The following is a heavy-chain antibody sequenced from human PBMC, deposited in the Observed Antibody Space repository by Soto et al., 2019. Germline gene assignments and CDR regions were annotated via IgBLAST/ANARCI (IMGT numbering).Heavy chain of an antibody. Sequence: GGSLRLSCAASAFTFSSYAMSWVRQAPGKGLEWVSAISGSGGSTYYADSVKGRFTISRDNSKNTLYLQMISLRAEDTAVYYCAKDLVRRAAAEGYYGMDVWGQGATVTVSS. CDR1: AFTFSSYA. CDR3: AKDLVRRAAAEGYYGMDV. D-gene: IGHD6-13*01. J-gene: IGHJ6*02. CDR2: ISGSGGST. V-gene: IGHV3-23*01.